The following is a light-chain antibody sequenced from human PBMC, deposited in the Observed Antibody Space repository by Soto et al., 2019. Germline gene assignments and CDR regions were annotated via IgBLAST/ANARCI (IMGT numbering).Light chain of an antibody. CDR2: GVS. CDR1: QSISGE. J-gene: IGKJ2*01. CDR3: QQGHDWPLT. V-gene: IGKV3-15*01. Sequence: EIVMTQSPATLSVSPGERATLSCRASQSISGELAWYQQRPGQPPRLLIYGVSTRATCVPDRFSGSGSGSDFTITISGLQSEDFAVYYCQQGHDWPLTFGQGTRLDI.